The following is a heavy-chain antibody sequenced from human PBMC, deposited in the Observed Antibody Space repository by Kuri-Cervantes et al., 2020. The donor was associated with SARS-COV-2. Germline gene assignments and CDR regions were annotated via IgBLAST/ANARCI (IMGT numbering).Heavy chain of an antibody. Sequence: ASVKVSCNASGYTFTGYYVHWVRQAPGQGLEWMGWINPNSGGTNYAQKFQGRVTMTRDTSISTAYMELSRLRSDDTAVYYCARAAGYCSGGSCYSYYYYGMDVWGQGTTVTVSS. D-gene: IGHD2-15*01. CDR1: GYTFTGYY. CDR3: ARAAGYCSGGSCYSYYYYGMDV. CDR2: INPNSGGT. V-gene: IGHV1-2*02. J-gene: IGHJ6*02.